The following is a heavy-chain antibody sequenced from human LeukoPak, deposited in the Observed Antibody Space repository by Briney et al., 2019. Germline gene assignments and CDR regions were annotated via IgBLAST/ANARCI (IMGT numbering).Heavy chain of an antibody. D-gene: IGHD3-22*01. J-gene: IGHJ4*02. CDR2: ISSDGSIT. CDR3: ARRVGSSESSYYFDY. Sequence: AGGSLRLSCAASGFTFNIYWMHWVRQAPGKGLVWVSLISSDGSITSYADSVKGRFTISRDNAKNTVYLQMNSLRVEDTAVCYCARRVGSSESSYYFDYWGQGTLVTVSS. V-gene: IGHV3-74*01. CDR1: GFTFNIYW.